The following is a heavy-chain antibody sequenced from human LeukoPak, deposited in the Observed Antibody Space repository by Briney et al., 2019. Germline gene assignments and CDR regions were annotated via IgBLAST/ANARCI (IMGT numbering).Heavy chain of an antibody. CDR1: GGSISTYY. Sequence: SETLSLTCTVSGGSISTYYWTWIRQPPGYGLEWIGYIYYSGSTYYNPSLKSRVTIALDTSKNKFPLNLTSVRVADTAVYYCARAGGYSGYASNWGQGTLVTVSS. CDR3: ARAGGYSGYASN. D-gene: IGHD5-12*01. V-gene: IGHV4-59*01. CDR2: IYYSGST. J-gene: IGHJ4*02.